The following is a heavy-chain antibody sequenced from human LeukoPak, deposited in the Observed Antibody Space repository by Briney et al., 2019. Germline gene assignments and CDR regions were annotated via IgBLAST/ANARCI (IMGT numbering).Heavy chain of an antibody. Sequence: GGSLRLSCAASGFTFSSYAMSWVRQAPGKGLEWVSAISGSGGSTYYADSVKGRFTISRDNAKNSLYLQMNSLRAEDTAVYYSARTSPAMVTGACYIWGQGTMVTVSS. J-gene: IGHJ3*02. D-gene: IGHD5-18*01. V-gene: IGHV3-23*01. CDR1: GFTFSSYA. CDR2: ISGSGGST. CDR3: ARTSPAMVTGACYI.